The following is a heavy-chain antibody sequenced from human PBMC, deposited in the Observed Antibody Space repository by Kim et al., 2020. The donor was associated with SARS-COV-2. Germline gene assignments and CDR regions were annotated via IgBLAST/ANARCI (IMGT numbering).Heavy chain of an antibody. V-gene: IGHV3-7*04. CDR1: GFTFSSYW. Sequence: GGSLRLSCAASGFTFSSYWMSWVRQAPGKGLEWVANIKQDGSEKYYVDSVKGRFTISRDNAKNSLYLQMNSLRAEDTVVYYCARGGLLWFGELFVFDYWGQGTLVTVSS. J-gene: IGHJ4*02. D-gene: IGHD3-10*01. CDR3: ARGGLLWFGELFVFDY. CDR2: IKQDGSEK.